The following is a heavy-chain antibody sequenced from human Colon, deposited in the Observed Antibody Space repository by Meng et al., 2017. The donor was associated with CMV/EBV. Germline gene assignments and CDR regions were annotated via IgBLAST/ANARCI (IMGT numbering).Heavy chain of an antibody. CDR2: ISDDGSAT. J-gene: IGHJ4*02. Sequence: GGSLRLSCAGSGSTFSLYPMAWVRQAPGKGLEWVAQISDDGSATYYADSVKGRMTISRDNSIKTLYLQMNGLGADDTAVYFCAKVLITTSWLPKPFDAWGQGTLVTVSS. CDR1: GSTFSLYP. D-gene: IGHD2-2*01. CDR3: AKVLITTSWLPKPFDA. V-gene: IGHV3-23*01.